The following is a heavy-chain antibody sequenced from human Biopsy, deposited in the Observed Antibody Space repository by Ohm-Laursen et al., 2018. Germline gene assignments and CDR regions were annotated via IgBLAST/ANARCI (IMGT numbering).Heavy chain of an antibody. CDR3: ARDPIVGSKADGMDV. Sequence: SLRLSCAASGFTFNKHAMNWVRQAPGKGLEWVAIIWYDGSSEYYADSVKGRFAISRDNSKSTVYLQMNSLRVEDTAVYYCARDPIVGSKADGMDVWGQGTTVTVSS. D-gene: IGHD1-26*01. CDR2: IWYDGSSE. J-gene: IGHJ6*02. CDR1: GFTFNKHA. V-gene: IGHV3-33*01.